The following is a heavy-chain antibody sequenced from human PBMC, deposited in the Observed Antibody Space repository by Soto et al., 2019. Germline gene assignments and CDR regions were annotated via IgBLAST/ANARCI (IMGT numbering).Heavy chain of an antibody. CDR3: ARKGYIGNFGLAV. CDR2: ISISKGKT. V-gene: IGHV1-18*01. D-gene: IGHD5-12*01. J-gene: IGHJ6*02. CDR1: GYTFRNYD. Sequence: QVQLVQSGAEVKRPGASVKVSCKASGYTFRNYDVAWVRRAPGHGLEWMGWISISKGKTYYQESLQGRVTMTMDTGTTTAYREVRSLRRDDTAVYYWARKGYIGNFGLAVWGQGTTGTVAS.